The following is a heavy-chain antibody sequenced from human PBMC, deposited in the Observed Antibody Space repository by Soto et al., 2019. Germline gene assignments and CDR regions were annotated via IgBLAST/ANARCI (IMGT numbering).Heavy chain of an antibody. D-gene: IGHD2-2*01. Sequence: QVQLVQSGAEVKKPGSSVKVSCKASGGTFNNNAINWVRQAPGQGLEWMGGIIPMFGTPNYAQRFQGRVTITADKSTSTAYMELSSLRSEDTAVYYCARDLGCSSTTCFTYAMDVWGQGTTVTVSS. CDR2: IIPMFGTP. CDR3: ARDLGCSSTTCFTYAMDV. CDR1: GGTFNNNA. J-gene: IGHJ6*02. V-gene: IGHV1-69*06.